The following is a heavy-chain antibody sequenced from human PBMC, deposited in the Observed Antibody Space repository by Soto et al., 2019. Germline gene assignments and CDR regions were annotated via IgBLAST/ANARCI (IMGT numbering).Heavy chain of an antibody. CDR1: GGSFSGYY. J-gene: IGHJ5*02. Sequence: SETLSLTCAVYGGSFSGYYWSWIRQPPGKGLEWIGEINHSGSTNYNPSLKSRVTISVDTSKDQFSLKLSSVTAADTAVYYCARGHDYGGNGRRNWFDPWGKGTLVTVX. CDR2: INHSGST. CDR3: ARGHDYGGNGRRNWFDP. D-gene: IGHD4-17*01. V-gene: IGHV4-34*01.